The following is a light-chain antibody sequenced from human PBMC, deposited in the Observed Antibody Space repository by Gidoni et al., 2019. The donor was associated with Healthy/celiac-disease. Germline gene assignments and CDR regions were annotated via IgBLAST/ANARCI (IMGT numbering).Light chain of an antibody. CDR3: QQRSNWPPGTLT. V-gene: IGKV3-11*01. CDR2: DAS. Sequence: EIVLTQSPATLSLSPVERATLSCRASQSVSSYLAWYQQKPGQAPRLLIYDASNRATGIPARFSGSGSGTDFTLTISSLEPEDFAVYYCQQRSNWPPGTLTFGGGTKVEIK. CDR1: QSVSSY. J-gene: IGKJ4*01.